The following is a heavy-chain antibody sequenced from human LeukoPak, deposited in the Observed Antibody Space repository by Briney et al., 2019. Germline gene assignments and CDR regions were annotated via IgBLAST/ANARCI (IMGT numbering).Heavy chain of an antibody. CDR3: AREVSEGFDF. D-gene: IGHD3-22*01. V-gene: IGHV3-21*01. CDR2: SGTRSTSV. CDR1: GFTFSGYS. Sequence: GGSLRLSCTASGFTFSGYSMNWIRQAQGKGLEWVSSSGTRSTSVYHAGSVKGRFAISRDNAKNSLYLQMNSLRAEDTALYYCAREVSEGFDFWGQGTLVTVSS. J-gene: IGHJ4*02.